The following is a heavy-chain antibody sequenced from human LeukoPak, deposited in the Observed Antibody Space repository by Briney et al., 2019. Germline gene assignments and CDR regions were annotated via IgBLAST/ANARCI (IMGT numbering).Heavy chain of an antibody. V-gene: IGHV1-69*01. J-gene: IGHJ4*02. CDR2: VIPIFGTA. CDR3: ARDIIAVAGTYYFDY. Sequence: SAVHVSCKGCVGTFSRYALSGLGQAPGQGRDWVGGVIPIFGTANYAQKLQGRVTITADESTSTAYMELSSLRSDDTAVYFCARDIIAVAGTYYFDYWGQGPRVTVSS. CDR1: VGTFSRYA. D-gene: IGHD6-19*01.